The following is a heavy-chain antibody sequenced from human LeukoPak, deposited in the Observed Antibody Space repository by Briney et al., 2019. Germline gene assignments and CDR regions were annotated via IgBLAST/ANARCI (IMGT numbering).Heavy chain of an antibody. J-gene: IGHJ5*02. Sequence: PGGSLRLSCAGSGFTLRSYWMNWVRQAPGKGLEWLAIIKQDGTEKHYKGSVEGRFTISRDNAKNSLHLQMNSLRAEDTAVYYCAGGSGYLITSWGQGTLVTVSS. CDR3: AGGSGYLITS. CDR2: IKQDGTEK. D-gene: IGHD3-9*01. CDR1: GFTLRSYW. V-gene: IGHV3-7*01.